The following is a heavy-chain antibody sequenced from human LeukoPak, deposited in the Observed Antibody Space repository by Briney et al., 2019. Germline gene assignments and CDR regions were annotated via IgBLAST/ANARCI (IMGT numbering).Heavy chain of an antibody. Sequence: SETLSLTCTVSGGSIRSYYWSWIRQPPGKGLEWIGYLYYSGSTNYNPSLKSRVTISVDTSKNQFSLKLSSVTAADTTVYYCTSGSYSFYYMGVWGKGTTVTVSS. CDR1: GGSIRSYY. D-gene: IGHD1-26*01. J-gene: IGHJ6*03. CDR2: LYYSGST. V-gene: IGHV4-59*01. CDR3: TSGSYSFYYMGV.